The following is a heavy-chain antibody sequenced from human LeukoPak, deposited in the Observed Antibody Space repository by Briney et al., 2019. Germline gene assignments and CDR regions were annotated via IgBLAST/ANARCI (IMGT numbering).Heavy chain of an antibody. CDR2: FDPEDGET. D-gene: IGHD2-15*01. V-gene: IGHV1-24*01. CDR1: GYTLTELS. Sequence: ASVKVSCKVSGYTLTELSMHWVRQAPGKGLEWMGGFDPEDGETIYAQKFQGRVTMTEDTSTDTAYMELGSLRSEDTAVYYCAIVTSILSDDFDPWGQGTLVTVSS. CDR3: AIVTSILSDDFDP. J-gene: IGHJ5*02.